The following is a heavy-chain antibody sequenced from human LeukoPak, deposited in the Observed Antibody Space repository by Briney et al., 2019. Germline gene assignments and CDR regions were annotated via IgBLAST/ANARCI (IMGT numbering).Heavy chain of an antibody. CDR2: ISSSGSTI. Sequence: PGGSLRLSCAASGFTFSSYEMNWVRQAPGKGLEWVSYISSSGSTIYYAASVKGRFTISRDNAKNSLYLQMNSLRAEDTAVYYCARGPARYYESSGLDYWGQGTLVTVSS. CDR3: ARGPARYYESSGLDY. CDR1: GFTFSSYE. D-gene: IGHD3-22*01. V-gene: IGHV3-48*03. J-gene: IGHJ4*02.